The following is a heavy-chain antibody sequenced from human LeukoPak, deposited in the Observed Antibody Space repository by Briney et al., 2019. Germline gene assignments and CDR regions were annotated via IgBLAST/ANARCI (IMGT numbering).Heavy chain of an antibody. CDR1: GFTFSSYW. J-gene: IGHJ4*02. D-gene: IGHD5-18*01. CDR2: ISSSDGTI. Sequence: GGSLRLSCAASGFTFSSYWMSWIRQAPGKGLEWVSYISSSDGTIFYADSVKGRFTISRDNAKNSLFLQMNSLRVEDTAVYYCAGAQRGYSYRPFDYWGQGTLVTVSS. V-gene: IGHV3-11*04. CDR3: AGAQRGYSYRPFDY.